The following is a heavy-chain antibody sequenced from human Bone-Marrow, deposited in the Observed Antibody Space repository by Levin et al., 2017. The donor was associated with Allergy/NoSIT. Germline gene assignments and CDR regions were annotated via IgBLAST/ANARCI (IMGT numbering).Heavy chain of an antibody. Sequence: SLKISCAASGFTFDDYAMHWVRQAPGKGLEWVSGISWNSGSIGYADSVKGRFTISRDNAKNSLYLQMNSLRAEDTALYYCAKGPYYYDSSGYYYGSYFDYWGQGTLVTVSS. J-gene: IGHJ4*02. D-gene: IGHD3-22*01. CDR2: ISWNSGSI. V-gene: IGHV3-9*01. CDR1: GFTFDDYA. CDR3: AKGPYYYDSSGYYYGSYFDY.